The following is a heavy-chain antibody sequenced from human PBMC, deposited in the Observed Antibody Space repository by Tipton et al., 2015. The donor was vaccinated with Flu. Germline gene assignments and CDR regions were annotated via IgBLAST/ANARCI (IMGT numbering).Heavy chain of an antibody. Sequence: TLSLTCVVSGYSISTGYYWGWIRQPPGKGLEWIGRVSHSGITYYEPSLKSRVTILIDRSKNQFSLSLSSVTAADTAMYYCARGDYGDYDHEADGFDIWGQGTLVTVS. V-gene: IGHV4-38-2*01. CDR3: ARGDYGDYDHEADGFDI. D-gene: IGHD4-17*01. CDR2: VSHSGIT. CDR1: GYSISTGYY. J-gene: IGHJ3*02.